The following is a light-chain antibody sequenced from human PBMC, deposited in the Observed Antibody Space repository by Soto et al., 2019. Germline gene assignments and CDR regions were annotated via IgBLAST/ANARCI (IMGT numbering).Light chain of an antibody. CDR2: GAS. CDR3: QQYGSSPIN. CDR1: QSVRSNY. J-gene: IGKJ5*01. Sequence: ENVLTQSPGTLSLSPGERATLSCRASQSVRSNYVAWYQQKPGQAPRLLISGASSRATGIPDRFSGSGSGTDFTLTISRLEPEDFALYYCQQYGSSPINFGQGTRLEIK. V-gene: IGKV3-20*01.